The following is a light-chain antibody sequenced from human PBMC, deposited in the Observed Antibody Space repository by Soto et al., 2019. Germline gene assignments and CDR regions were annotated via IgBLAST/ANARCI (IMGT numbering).Light chain of an antibody. V-gene: IGKV3-11*01. J-gene: IGKJ1*01. CDR1: QSVSSY. Sequence: IVLRQSPASLSLSPGERATLSCRASQSVSSYLAWYQQKPGQAPRPLIYDASKRATGIPARFSGSGSGTDFTLTISSLEAEDFAVYYCRQRSNWLWTFGQGTKVDIK. CDR2: DAS. CDR3: RQRSNWLWT.